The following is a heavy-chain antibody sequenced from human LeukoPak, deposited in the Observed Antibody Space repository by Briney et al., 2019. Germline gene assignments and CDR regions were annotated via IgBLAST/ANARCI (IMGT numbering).Heavy chain of an antibody. CDR2: IYYSGST. J-gene: IGHJ3*02. CDR3: ARFGGPHAFDI. CDR1: GGSISTYY. D-gene: IGHD3-3*01. Sequence: SETLSLTCTVSGGSISTYYWSWIRQPPGKGLEWIGYIYYSGSTNYNPSLKSRVTISVDTSKNQFSLKLSSVTAADTAVYYCARFGGPHAFDIWGQGTMVTVSS. V-gene: IGHV4-59*01.